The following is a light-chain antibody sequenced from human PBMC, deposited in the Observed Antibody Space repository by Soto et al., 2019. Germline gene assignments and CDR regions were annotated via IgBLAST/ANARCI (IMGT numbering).Light chain of an antibody. Sequence: QSVLSQPPSVSGAAGKRITIYCTGSSSNIGANYDVHWYRQVPGTAPKLLMSGDNNRPSGVADRFSGSKSGTSASLAITRLQAEDEADYYCQSYDSSLNRVFRTGIQLTVL. J-gene: IGLJ1*01. CDR2: GDN. CDR1: SSNIGANYD. CDR3: QSYDSSLNRV. V-gene: IGLV1-40*01.